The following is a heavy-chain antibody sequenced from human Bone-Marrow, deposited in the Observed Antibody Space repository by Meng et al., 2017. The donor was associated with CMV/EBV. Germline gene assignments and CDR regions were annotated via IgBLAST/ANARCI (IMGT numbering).Heavy chain of an antibody. CDR3: ASQQASGPQYFQH. Sequence: SLKVSCTSSGGTFRSYAISWVRQAPGQGLEWMGGIIPIFGTANYAQKFQGRVTITTDESTSTAYMELSSLRSEDTAVYYCASQQASGPQYFQHWAQGTLVTGSS. J-gene: IGHJ1*01. CDR1: GGTFRSYA. V-gene: IGHV1-69*05. CDR2: IIPIFGTA. D-gene: IGHD5-12*01.